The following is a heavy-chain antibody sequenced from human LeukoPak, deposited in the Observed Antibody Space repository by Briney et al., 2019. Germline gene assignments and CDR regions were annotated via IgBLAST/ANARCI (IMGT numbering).Heavy chain of an antibody. CDR2: ISYDGNSK. J-gene: IGHJ5*02. CDR1: GFTFSSYA. CDR3: AKDLYGSGWYNYFDP. V-gene: IGHV3-30*18. D-gene: IGHD6-19*01. Sequence: GGSLRLSCAASGFTFSSYAMSWVRQAPGKGLEWVAMISYDGNSKQYADLVKGRFTISRDNSKNTLYLQMNSLRTEDTAVYHCAKDLYGSGWYNYFDPWGQGALVTVSS.